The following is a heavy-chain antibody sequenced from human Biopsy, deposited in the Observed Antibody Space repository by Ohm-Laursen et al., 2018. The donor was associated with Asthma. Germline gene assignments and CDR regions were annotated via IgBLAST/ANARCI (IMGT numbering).Heavy chain of an antibody. CDR2: ISWNSATL. D-gene: IGHD3-22*01. Sequence: SLRLSCAASGFKFDEYTMHWVRQAPGKGLEWVSGISWNSATLGYADSVEGRFTISRDNAKNSVFLHMDSLRPEDTAFYYCAKVRSDWVITESFDYWGRGVLVTVSS. J-gene: IGHJ4*02. V-gene: IGHV3-9*01. CDR1: GFKFDEYT. CDR3: AKVRSDWVITESFDY.